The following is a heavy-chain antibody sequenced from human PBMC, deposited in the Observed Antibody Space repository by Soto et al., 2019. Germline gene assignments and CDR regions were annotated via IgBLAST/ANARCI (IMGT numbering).Heavy chain of an antibody. CDR1: GFTFSSYA. J-gene: IGHJ6*02. D-gene: IGHD2-2*01. V-gene: IGHV3-23*01. CDR3: AKDTSETYCSSTSRYYYYYGMDV. Sequence: EVQLLESGGGLVQPGGSLRLSCAASGFTFSSYAMSWVRQAPGKGLEWVSAISGSGGSTYYADSVKGRFTISRDNSKNTLYLQMNSLRAEDTAVYYCAKDTSETYCSSTSRYYYYYGMDVWGQGTTVTVSS. CDR2: ISGSGGST.